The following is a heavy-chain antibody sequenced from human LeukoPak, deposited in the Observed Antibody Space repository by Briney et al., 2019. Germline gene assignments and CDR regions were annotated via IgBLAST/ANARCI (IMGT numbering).Heavy chain of an antibody. J-gene: IGHJ6*03. CDR3: AKDLDRWWSGYYSGPYMDV. V-gene: IGHV3-30*18. CDR1: GFTFSTFA. CDR2: ISYDGSNK. Sequence: PGGSLRLSCAASGFTFSTFAMIWVRQAPGKGLEWVAVISYDGSNKYYADSVKGRFTISRDNSKNTLYLQMNSLRAEDTAVYYCAKDLDRWWSGYYSGPYMDVWGKGTTVTVSS. D-gene: IGHD3-3*01.